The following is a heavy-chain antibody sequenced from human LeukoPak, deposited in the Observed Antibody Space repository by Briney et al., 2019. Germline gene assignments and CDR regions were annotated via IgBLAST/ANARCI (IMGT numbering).Heavy chain of an antibody. CDR1: GYTFTNYA. D-gene: IGHD1-26*01. V-gene: IGHV1-3*01. Sequence: APVTVSCKASGYTFTNYAIHWVRQAPGQRLEWMGWINVVNGDTKYSQKFQGRVTIIRDTSASTAYMELSSLRSEDTAVYYCVRDGYSYGRKDAFDIWGQGTMVTVSS. J-gene: IGHJ3*02. CDR2: INVVNGDT. CDR3: VRDGYSYGRKDAFDI.